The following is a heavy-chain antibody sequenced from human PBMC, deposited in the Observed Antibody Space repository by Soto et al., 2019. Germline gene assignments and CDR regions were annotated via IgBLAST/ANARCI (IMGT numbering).Heavy chain of an antibody. D-gene: IGHD6-13*01. V-gene: IGHV3-9*01. CDR1: GFTFDDYV. Sequence: EVQLVESGGGLVQPGRSLRLSCAASGFTFDDYVMHWVRQAPGKGLEWVSGISWNSGSIGYADSVKGRFTISRDNAKNSLYLLMNSLRAEVTALYYCAKDRGMVLSFYFDYWGQGTLVTVSS. J-gene: IGHJ4*02. CDR2: ISWNSGSI. CDR3: AKDRGMVLSFYFDY.